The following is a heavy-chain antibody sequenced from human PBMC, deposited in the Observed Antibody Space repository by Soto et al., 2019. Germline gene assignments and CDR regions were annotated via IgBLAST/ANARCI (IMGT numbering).Heavy chain of an antibody. D-gene: IGHD3-22*01. CDR3: ARFYYDSSGYLPSPYYYYYGMDV. V-gene: IGHV3-7*04. J-gene: IGHJ6*02. Sequence: GGSPGLSCAASEFTFSRDAMSWFRQAPGKGLEWVANIKQDGSEKYYVDSVKGRFTISRDNAKNSLYLQMNSLRAEDTAVYYCARFYYDSSGYLPSPYYYYYGMDVWGQGT. CDR2: IKQDGSEK. CDR1: EFTFSRDA.